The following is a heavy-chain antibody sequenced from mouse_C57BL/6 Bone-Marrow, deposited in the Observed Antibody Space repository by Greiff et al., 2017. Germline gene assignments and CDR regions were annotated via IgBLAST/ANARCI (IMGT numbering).Heavy chain of an antibody. CDR1: GYTFTSYW. Sequence: QVQLQQPGAELVMPGASVKLSCKASGYTFTSYWMHWVKQRPGQGLEWIGESDPSDSYTNYNQKFKGKSTLNVDKSSSTAYMQVSRQTSEDSAVYYCARDSNWDYFDYWGQGTTLTVSS. V-gene: IGHV1-69*01. CDR2: SDPSDSYT. J-gene: IGHJ2*01. CDR3: ARDSNWDYFDY. D-gene: IGHD4-1*01.